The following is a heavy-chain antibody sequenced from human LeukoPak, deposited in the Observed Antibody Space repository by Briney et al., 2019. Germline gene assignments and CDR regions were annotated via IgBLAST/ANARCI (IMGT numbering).Heavy chain of an antibody. V-gene: IGHV1-46*01. CDR1: GYTFTSYY. CDR2: INPSGGST. D-gene: IGHD4-17*01. J-gene: IGHJ4*02. Sequence: GASVKVSCKASGYTFTSYYMHWVRQAPGQGLEWMGIINPSGGSTSYAQKFQGRVTMTRDMSTSTVYMELSSLRSEDTAVYYCARDSEEDKVFGRLNIYGDYPDYWGQGTLVTVSS. CDR3: ARDSEEDKVFGRLNIYGDYPDY.